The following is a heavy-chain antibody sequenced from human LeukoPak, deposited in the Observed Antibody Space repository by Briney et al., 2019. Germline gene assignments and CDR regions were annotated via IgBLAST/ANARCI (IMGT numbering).Heavy chain of an antibody. D-gene: IGHD1-26*01. CDR2: IYYSGST. J-gene: IGHJ5*02. V-gene: IGHV4-39*01. CDR1: GGSISSSGYY. Sequence: PSETLSLTCTVSGGSISSSGYYWGWIRQPPGKGLEWIASIYYSGSTYYNPSLKSRITISVDTSKNQLSLKLSTLTAADTAVYYCARHEYSGSYYGLSWFDPWGQGTLVTVSS. CDR3: ARHEYSGSYYGLSWFDP.